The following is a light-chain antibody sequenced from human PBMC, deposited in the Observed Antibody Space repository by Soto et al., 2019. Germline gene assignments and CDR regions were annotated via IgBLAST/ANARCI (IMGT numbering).Light chain of an antibody. J-gene: IGLJ3*02. CDR3: AAWDESLSGWV. CDR1: SSNIGSYP. CDR2: TAT. Sequence: QSVLTQPPSASATPGQRVAISCSGSSSNIGSYPVNWYQQLPGTAPKLLIHTATQRPSGVPDRFSGSKSGTSASLAISGLQSEDEADYYCAAWDESLSGWVFGGWTKLTVL. V-gene: IGLV1-44*01.